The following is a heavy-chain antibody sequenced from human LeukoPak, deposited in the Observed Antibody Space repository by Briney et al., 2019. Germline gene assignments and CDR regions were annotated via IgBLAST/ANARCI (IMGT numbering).Heavy chain of an antibody. CDR2: INPTGGST. D-gene: IGHD1-1*01. V-gene: IGHV1-46*01. Sequence: ASVKVSCKASGYTFTSYGISWVRQAPGQGLEWMGIINPTGGSTTYAQRFQGRVTMTRDTSTSTVYMDLSSLRSEDTAVYYCARPGDSTAFGFWGQGTLVTVSS. J-gene: IGHJ4*02. CDR1: GYTFTSYG. CDR3: ARPGDSTAFGF.